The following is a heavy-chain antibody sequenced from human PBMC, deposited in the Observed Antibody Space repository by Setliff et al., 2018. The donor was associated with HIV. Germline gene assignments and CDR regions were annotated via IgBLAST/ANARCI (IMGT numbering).Heavy chain of an antibody. Sequence: PGGSLRLSCAASGFTFSDFSMNWVRQAPGKGLEWISYITSTGSTIFYADSVKGRVTISRDNDKNSVHLQMTSLRAEDTAVYYCARAGSGSYINWFGPWGQGTLVTVSS. D-gene: IGHD3-10*01. V-gene: IGHV3-48*01. CDR1: GFTFSDFS. J-gene: IGHJ5*02. CDR3: ARAGSGSYINWFGP. CDR2: ITSTGSTI.